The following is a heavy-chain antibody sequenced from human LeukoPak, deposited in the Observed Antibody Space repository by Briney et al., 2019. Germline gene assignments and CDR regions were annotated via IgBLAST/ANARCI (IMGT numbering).Heavy chain of an antibody. CDR3: ARDGAAAGIGGYAFDI. Sequence: GGPLRLSCAASGFTFSSYAMHWVRQAPGKGLEWVAVISYDGSNKYYADSVKGRFTISRDNSKNTLYLQMNSLRAEDTAVYYCARDGAAAGIGGYAFDIWGQGTMVTVSS. V-gene: IGHV3-30-3*01. D-gene: IGHD6-13*01. CDR1: GFTFSSYA. J-gene: IGHJ3*02. CDR2: ISYDGSNK.